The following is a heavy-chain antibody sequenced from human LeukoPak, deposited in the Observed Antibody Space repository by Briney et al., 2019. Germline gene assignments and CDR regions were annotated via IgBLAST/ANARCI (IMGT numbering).Heavy chain of an antibody. V-gene: IGHV3-64*01. Sequence: GGSLRLSCAASGFTFSSYAMHWVRQAPGKGLEYVSAISSNGGSTDYANSVKGRFTISRDNSKNTLYLQMGSLRAEDMALYYCARSEFLYYYYMDVWGKGTTVTVSS. CDR3: ARSEFLYYYYMDV. CDR1: GFTFSSYA. CDR2: ISSNGGST. D-gene: IGHD2/OR15-2a*01. J-gene: IGHJ6*03.